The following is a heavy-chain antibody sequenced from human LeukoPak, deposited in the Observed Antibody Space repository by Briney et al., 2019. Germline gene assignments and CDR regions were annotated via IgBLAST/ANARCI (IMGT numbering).Heavy chain of an antibody. Sequence: GGSLRLSCAASGFTFNTYAIHWVRQAPGKGLEWVAVIWYDGSNKYYADSVRGRFTISRDNSKNTLYLQMNSLRADDTAIYYCVRDPSCSGGGCYYYYGMDVWGQGTLATVSS. CDR1: GFTFNTYA. D-gene: IGHD2-15*01. V-gene: IGHV3-33*01. CDR3: VRDPSCSGGGCYYYYGMDV. CDR2: IWYDGSNK. J-gene: IGHJ6*02.